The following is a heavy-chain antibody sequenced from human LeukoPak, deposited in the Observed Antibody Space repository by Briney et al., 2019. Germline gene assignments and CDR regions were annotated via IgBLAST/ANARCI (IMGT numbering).Heavy chain of an antibody. Sequence: ASVNVSYTASGYTLTDHYIHWVRQAPGQGLEWMGWLNPKSGGTNYAQNFQGRVTMTRDTSINTAYMDLSRLTFDDTAVYYCARVTANYASWLDPWGQGTLVTVSS. D-gene: IGHD2-2*01. CDR3: ARVTANYASWLDP. CDR2: LNPKSGGT. V-gene: IGHV1-2*02. J-gene: IGHJ5*02. CDR1: GYTLTDHY.